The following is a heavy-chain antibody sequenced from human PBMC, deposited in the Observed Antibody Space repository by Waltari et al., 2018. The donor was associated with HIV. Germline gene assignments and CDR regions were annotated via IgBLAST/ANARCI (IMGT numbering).Heavy chain of an antibody. Sequence: QVQLVQSGAEVKKPGSSVKVSCKASGGTFSSYAISWVRQAPGKGLEWMGRIIPIRGIANYAQKFQGRVTMTADKATSTAYMELSSLRSEDTAGYYCARDGDLQLRYYGMDVWGQGTTVTVSS. CDR1: GGTFSSYA. J-gene: IGHJ6*02. CDR2: IIPIRGIA. CDR3: ARDGDLQLRYYGMDV. D-gene: IGHD5-18*01. V-gene: IGHV1-69*04.